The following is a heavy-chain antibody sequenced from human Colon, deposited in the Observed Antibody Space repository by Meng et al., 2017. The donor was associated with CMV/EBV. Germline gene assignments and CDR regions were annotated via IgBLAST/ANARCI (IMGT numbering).Heavy chain of an antibody. V-gene: IGHV3-20*04. CDR2: INWNGGST. Sequence: GGSLRLSCAASGFTFDDYGMSWVRQAPGKGLEWVSGINWNGGSTGYADSVKGRFTISRDNAKNSLYLQMNSLRAEDTAVYYCARAGISSSSMYNWVDSWGQGTLVTVSS. J-gene: IGHJ5*01. D-gene: IGHD2/OR15-2a*01. CDR1: GFTFDDYG. CDR3: ARAGISSSSMYNWVDS.